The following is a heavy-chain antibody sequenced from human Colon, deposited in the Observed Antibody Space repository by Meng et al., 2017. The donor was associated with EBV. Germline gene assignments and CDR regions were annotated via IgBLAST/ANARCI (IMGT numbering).Heavy chain of an antibody. V-gene: IGHV3-33*01. D-gene: IGHD5-12*01. CDR1: GFTFSLFG. Sequence: QVVLGGCGVVVGQPGSSLRFACAGVGFTFSLFGMHWVRQAPGKGLEWVALIWYDGTNKYYADSVKGRFTISRDNSKNTLYMQMNSLRAEDTGVYFCARCDGYSAPFDLWGRGTLVTVSS. J-gene: IGHJ2*01. CDR3: ARCDGYSAPFDL. CDR2: IWYDGTNK.